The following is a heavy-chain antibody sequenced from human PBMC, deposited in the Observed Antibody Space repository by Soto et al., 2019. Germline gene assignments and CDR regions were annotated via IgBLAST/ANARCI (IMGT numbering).Heavy chain of an antibody. CDR3: AREITYGGGSFSLGL. CDR2: INPNNGDT. J-gene: IGHJ4*02. V-gene: IGHV1-2*06. CDR1: GYFFTSHY. Sequence: QVQLVQSGAEVEKPGASLKVSCKTSGYFFTSHYIHWVRLAPGRGLEWMGRINPNNGDTNSPQKFQGRVTMTSDTSLSTAYMEMSGLRSDDTALYYCAREITYGGGSFSLGLWGQGTLVTVSS. D-gene: IGHD3-10*01.